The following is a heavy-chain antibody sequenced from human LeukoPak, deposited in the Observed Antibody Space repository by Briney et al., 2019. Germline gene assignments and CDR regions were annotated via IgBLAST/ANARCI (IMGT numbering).Heavy chain of an antibody. V-gene: IGHV3-9*01. CDR3: AKALLLRQGYYFDY. J-gene: IGHJ4*02. CDR2: ISWNSGSI. Sequence: PGGSLRLSCAASGFTFDDYAMHWVRHAPGKGLEWVSGISWNSGSIGYADSVKGRFTISRDNAKNSLYLQMNSLRAEDTALYYCAKALLLRQGYYFDYWGQGTLVTVSS. CDR1: GFTFDDYA.